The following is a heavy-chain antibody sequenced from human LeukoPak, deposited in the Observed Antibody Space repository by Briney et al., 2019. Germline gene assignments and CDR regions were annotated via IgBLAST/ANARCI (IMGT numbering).Heavy chain of an antibody. J-gene: IGHJ4*02. CDR3: ARRLGATQPYFDF. Sequence: GESLQISCKASGYRFTSYWIGWVRQMPGKGLECMGILHPGDSETRYSASFKGQLSISADKSISTAYLQWSGLLASDTATYYCARRLGATQPYFDFWGQGGLVTVSS. D-gene: IGHD1-26*01. V-gene: IGHV5-51*01. CDR1: GYRFTSYW. CDR2: LHPGDSET.